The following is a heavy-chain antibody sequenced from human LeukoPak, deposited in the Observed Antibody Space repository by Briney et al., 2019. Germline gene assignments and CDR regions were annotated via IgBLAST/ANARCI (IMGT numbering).Heavy chain of an antibody. Sequence: SETLSLTCTVSGGSISSGDYYWSWIRQPPGRGLEWIGYIYYSGSTYYNPSLKSRVAISVDTSKNQFSLKLSSVTAADTAVYYCARWALTADTYYYDSSGYYFSDVWGQGTTVTVSS. J-gene: IGHJ6*02. CDR2: IYYSGST. CDR3: ARWALTADTYYYDSSGYYFSDV. D-gene: IGHD3-22*01. CDR1: GGSISSGDYY. V-gene: IGHV4-30-4*01.